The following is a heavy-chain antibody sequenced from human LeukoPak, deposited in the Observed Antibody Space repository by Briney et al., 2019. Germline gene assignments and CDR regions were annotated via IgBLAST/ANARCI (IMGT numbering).Heavy chain of an antibody. Sequence: GGSLRLSCAASGFTFSSYSMNWVRQAPGKGLEWVSSISSSSSYIYYADSVKGRFTISRDNAKNSLYLQINSLRAEDTAVYYCARDLRFLEWFRGFDPWGQGTLVTVSS. D-gene: IGHD3-3*01. J-gene: IGHJ5*02. CDR1: GFTFSSYS. CDR3: ARDLRFLEWFRGFDP. CDR2: ISSSSSYI. V-gene: IGHV3-21*01.